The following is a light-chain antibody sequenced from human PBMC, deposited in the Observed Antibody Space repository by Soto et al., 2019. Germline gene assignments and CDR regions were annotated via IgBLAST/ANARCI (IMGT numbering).Light chain of an antibody. CDR3: QQYNTWPLT. CDR2: GVS. J-gene: IGKJ4*01. CDR1: QSVFSN. V-gene: IGKV3-15*01. Sequence: EIVMTQSPATLSVSPGERVTLSYRASQSVFSNFAWYQQKPGQAPRLLIYGVSTRATGVPVRFSGSGSGTEFTLTISSLQTEDFAVYYCQQYNTWPLTFGGGTKVEIK.